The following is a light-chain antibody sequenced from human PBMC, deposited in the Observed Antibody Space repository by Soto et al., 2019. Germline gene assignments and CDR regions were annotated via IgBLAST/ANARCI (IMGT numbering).Light chain of an antibody. CDR2: DAS. CDR1: QSISRW. V-gene: IGKV1-5*01. CDR3: QQRSNWPPIT. J-gene: IGKJ5*01. Sequence: DIQRTQSPSTLSSSVGDTSTITCRASQSISRWLAWYQQKPGKAPKILISDASILENGVPSRFSGTGSGTDFTLTISSLEPEDFAVYYCQQRSNWPPITFGQGTRLEIK.